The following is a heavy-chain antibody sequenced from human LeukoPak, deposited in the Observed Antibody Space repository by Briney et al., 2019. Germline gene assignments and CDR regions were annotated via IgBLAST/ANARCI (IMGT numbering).Heavy chain of an antibody. CDR3: ARWGIQDWKYGHDAFDI. J-gene: IGHJ3*02. Sequence: GASVKVSCKASGGTFSSYAISWVRQAPGQGLEWMGGIIPIFGTANYAQKFQGRVTITTDESTSTAYMELSSLRSEDTAVYYCARWGIQDWKYGHDAFDIWGQGTMVTVSS. CDR1: GGTFSSYA. D-gene: IGHD1-7*01. V-gene: IGHV1-69*05. CDR2: IIPIFGTA.